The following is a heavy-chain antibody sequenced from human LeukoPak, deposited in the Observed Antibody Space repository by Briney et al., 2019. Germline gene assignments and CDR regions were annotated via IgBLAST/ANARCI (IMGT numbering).Heavy chain of an antibody. D-gene: IGHD2-2*01. CDR1: GGTFSSYA. CDR2: IIPIFGTA. Sequence: GASVKVSCKASGGTFSSYAISWVRQAPGQGLEWMGGIIPIFGTANYAQKFQGRVTITTDESTSTAYMELSSLRSGDTAVYYCARAPRGYCSSTSCYEGGPYYYYYMDVWGKGTTVTVSS. CDR3: ARAPRGYCSSTSCYEGGPYYYYYMDV. J-gene: IGHJ6*03. V-gene: IGHV1-69*05.